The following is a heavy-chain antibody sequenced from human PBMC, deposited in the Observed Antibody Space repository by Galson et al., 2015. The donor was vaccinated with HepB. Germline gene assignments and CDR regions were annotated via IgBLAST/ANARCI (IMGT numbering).Heavy chain of an antibody. CDR1: GFTFSSYS. J-gene: IGHJ4*02. CDR3: ARDWGVWELIEFDY. V-gene: IGHV3-21*01. D-gene: IGHD1-26*01. Sequence: SLRLSCAASGFTFSSYSMNWVRQAPGKGLEWVSSISSSSSYIYYADSVKGRFTISRDNAKNSLYLQMNSLRAEDTAVYYCARDWGVWELIEFDYWGQGTLVTVSS. CDR2: ISSSSSYI.